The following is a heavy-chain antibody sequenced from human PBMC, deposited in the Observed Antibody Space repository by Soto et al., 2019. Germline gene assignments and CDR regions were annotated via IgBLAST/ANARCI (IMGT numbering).Heavy chain of an antibody. CDR1: GGTFSSYA. CDR2: IIPIFGTA. D-gene: IGHD2-15*01. V-gene: IGHV1-69*01. CDR3: ARAYCSGGSCYSLGDWFDP. J-gene: IGHJ5*02. Sequence: QVQLVQSGAEVKKPGSSVKVSCKASGGTFSSYAISWVRQAPGQGLEWMGGIIPIFGTANYAQTFQGRVTITADESTSTAYMGLSSLRSADTAVYYCARAYCSGGSCYSLGDWFDPWVQGTQVTVTT.